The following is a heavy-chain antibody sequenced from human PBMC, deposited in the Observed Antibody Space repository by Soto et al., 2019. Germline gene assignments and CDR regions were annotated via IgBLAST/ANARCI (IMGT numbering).Heavy chain of an antibody. J-gene: IGHJ4*02. CDR1: GLTVSSNY. D-gene: IGHD2-15*01. CDR3: AREAEAFDC. CDR2: IYSGGSA. V-gene: IGHV3-66*01. Sequence: EVQLVESGGGLVQPGGSLRLSCAVSGLTVSSNYMRWVRQAPGKGLEWVSVIYSGGSAYYADSVKGRFTISSDNSKNTLYLQMNNLRAEDTAVYYCAREAEAFDCWGQGTLVTVSS.